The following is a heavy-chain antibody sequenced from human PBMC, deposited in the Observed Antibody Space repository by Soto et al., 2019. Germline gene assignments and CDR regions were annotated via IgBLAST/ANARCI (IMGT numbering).Heavy chain of an antibody. CDR3: ARDREVTAGYYYYGMDV. CDR2: IYYSGST. CDR1: GGSISSGGYY. D-gene: IGHD2-21*02. V-gene: IGHV4-31*03. Sequence: PSETLSLTCTVSGGSISSGGYYWSWIRQHPGKGLEWIGYIYYSGSTYYNPSLKSRVTISVDTSKNQFSLKLSSVTAADTAVYYCARDREVTAGYYYYGMDVWGQGTTVTVS. J-gene: IGHJ6*02.